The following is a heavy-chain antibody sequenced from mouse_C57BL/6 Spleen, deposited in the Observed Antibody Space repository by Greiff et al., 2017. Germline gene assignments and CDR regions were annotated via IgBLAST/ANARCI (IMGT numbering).Heavy chain of an antibody. V-gene: IGHV1-19*01. CDR3: ARGYYGSSYENYFDY. CDR1: GYTFTDYY. J-gene: IGHJ2*01. D-gene: IGHD1-1*01. CDR2: INPYNGGT. Sequence: EVQLQQSGPVLVKPGASVKMSCKASGYTFTDYYMNWVKQSHGKSLEWIGVINPYNGGTSYNQKFKGKATLTVDKSSSTAYMELNSLTSEDSAVYYCARGYYGSSYENYFDYWGQGTTLTVSS.